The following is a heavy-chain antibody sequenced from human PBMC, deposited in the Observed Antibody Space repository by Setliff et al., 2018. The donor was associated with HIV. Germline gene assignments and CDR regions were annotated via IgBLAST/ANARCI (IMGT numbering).Heavy chain of an antibody. CDR1: GGSFSGYY. CDR2: INHSGST. V-gene: IGHV4-34*01. CDR3: ARGQVWSGYLNY. J-gene: IGHJ4*02. Sequence: SETLSLTCGVYGGSFSGYYWSWIRQPPGKGLEWIGEINHSGSTNQNPSLKSRVTISVDTSKNQFSLKLRSVTAADTAVYYCARGQVWSGYLNYWGQGTLVTSPQ. D-gene: IGHD3-3*01.